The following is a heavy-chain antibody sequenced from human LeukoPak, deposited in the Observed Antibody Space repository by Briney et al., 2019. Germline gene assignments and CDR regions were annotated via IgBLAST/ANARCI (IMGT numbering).Heavy chain of an antibody. V-gene: IGHV3-21*01. CDR2: ISTSSRYI. Sequence: GGSLRLSCAASGFTLIYFDMNWVRQAPGKGLEWVSSISTSSRYIYYKDSVRGRFTISRDDAKNSLHLEMNSLRAEDTAVYYCARADCSSSTCYLRRSWFDPWGQGTLVTVSS. CDR1: GFTLIYFD. CDR3: ARADCSSSTCYLRRSWFDP. D-gene: IGHD2-2*01. J-gene: IGHJ5*02.